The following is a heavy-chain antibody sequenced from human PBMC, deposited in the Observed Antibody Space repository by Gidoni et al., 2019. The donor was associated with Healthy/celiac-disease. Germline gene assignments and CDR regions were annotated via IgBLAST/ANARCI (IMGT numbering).Heavy chain of an antibody. V-gene: IGHV3-23*04. Sequence: EVQLVESGGGLVQPGGSLRLSCAASGFTFSSYAMSWVRQAPGKGLEWVAAISGSGGSTYYADSVKGRFTISRDNSKNTLYLQMNSLRAEDTAVYYCAKMIFGVVNHFYGMDVWGQGTTVTVSS. D-gene: IGHD3-3*01. J-gene: IGHJ6*02. CDR1: GFTFSSYA. CDR3: AKMIFGVVNHFYGMDV. CDR2: ISGSGGST.